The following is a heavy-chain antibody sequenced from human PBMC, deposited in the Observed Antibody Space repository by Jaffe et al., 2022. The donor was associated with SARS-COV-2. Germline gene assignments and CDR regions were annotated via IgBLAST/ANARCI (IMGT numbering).Heavy chain of an antibody. CDR1: GFSLSTTGVG. V-gene: IGHV2-5*02. D-gene: IGHD3-3*02. CDR2: IFWDDDK. CDR3: AHRVPFMETYDP. Sequence: QITLKESGPTLVKPTQTLTLTCTFSGFSLSTTGVGVGWIRQPPGKALEWLALIFWDDDKRYRPSLKNRLTITKDTSKNQVVLTMTNMDPVDTATYYCAHRVPFMETYDPWGQGILVTVSS. J-gene: IGHJ5*02.